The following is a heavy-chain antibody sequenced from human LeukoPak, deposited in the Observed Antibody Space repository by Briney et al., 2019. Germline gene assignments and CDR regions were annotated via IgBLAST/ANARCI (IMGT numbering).Heavy chain of an antibody. CDR3: ARDRINSAYYDSSGYLPDY. J-gene: IGHJ4*02. V-gene: IGHV3-21*01. CDR2: ISSSSSYI. CDR1: GFTFSSYS. D-gene: IGHD3-22*01. Sequence: GGSLRLSCAASGFTFSSYSMNWVRQAPGKGLEWVSSISSSSSYIYYADSVKGRFTISRDNAKNSLYLQMNSLRAEDTAVYYCARDRINSAYYDSSGYLPDYWGQGTQVTVSS.